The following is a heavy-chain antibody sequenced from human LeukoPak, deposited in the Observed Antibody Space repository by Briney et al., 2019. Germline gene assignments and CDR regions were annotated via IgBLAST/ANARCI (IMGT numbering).Heavy chain of an antibody. Sequence: PSETLSLTCTVSGGSISSYYWSWIRQPPGKGLEWIGYVYYTGSTNYNPSLKSRVTISVDTSKNQFSLKLSSVTAADTAVYYCARTRRDGYNYLPFFDYWGQGTLVTVSS. CDR2: VYYTGST. J-gene: IGHJ4*02. CDR1: GGSISSYY. D-gene: IGHD5-24*01. CDR3: ARTRRDGYNYLPFFDY. V-gene: IGHV4-59*08.